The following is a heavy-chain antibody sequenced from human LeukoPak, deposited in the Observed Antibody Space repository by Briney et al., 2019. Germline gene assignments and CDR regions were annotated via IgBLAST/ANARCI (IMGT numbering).Heavy chain of an antibody. D-gene: IGHD4-11*01. CDR2: ISSSSSTI. CDR1: GFTFDDYA. J-gene: IGHJ4*02. Sequence: GGSLRLSCAASGFTFDDYAMHWVRQAPGKGLEWVSYISSSSSTIYYADSVKGRFTISRDNAKNSLYLQMNSLRAEDTAVYYCARDKMTTVTNFDYWGQGTLVTVSS. CDR3: ARDKMTTVTNFDY. V-gene: IGHV3-48*01.